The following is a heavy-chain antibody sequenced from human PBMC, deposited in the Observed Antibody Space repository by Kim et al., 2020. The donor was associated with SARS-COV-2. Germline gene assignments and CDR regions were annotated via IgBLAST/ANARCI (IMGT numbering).Heavy chain of an antibody. Sequence: SETLSLTCAVYGGSFSGYYWSWIRQPPGKGLEWIGEINHSGSTNYNPSLKSRVTISVDTSKNQFPLKLSSVTAADTAVYYCARGRFHYDIWTGVAHYYYGMDVWGQGPTVTVSS. V-gene: IGHV4-34*01. J-gene: IGHJ6*02. CDR1: GGSFSGYY. CDR3: ARGRFHYDIWTGVAHYYYGMDV. CDR2: INHSGST. D-gene: IGHD3-9*01.